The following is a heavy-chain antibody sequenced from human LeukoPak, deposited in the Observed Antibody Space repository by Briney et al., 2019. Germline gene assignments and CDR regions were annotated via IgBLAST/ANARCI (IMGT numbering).Heavy chain of an antibody. CDR1: GYTFTSYG. Sequence: ASVKVSCKASGYTFTSYGISWVRQAPGQGLEWMGWISAYNGNTNYAQKLQGRVTMTTDTSTSTAYMELRSLRSDDAAVYYCARWDYYGSGSXSPPHYWGQGTLVTVSS. D-gene: IGHD3-10*01. CDR3: ARWDYYGSGSXSPPHY. CDR2: ISAYNGNT. V-gene: IGHV1-18*01. J-gene: IGHJ4*02.